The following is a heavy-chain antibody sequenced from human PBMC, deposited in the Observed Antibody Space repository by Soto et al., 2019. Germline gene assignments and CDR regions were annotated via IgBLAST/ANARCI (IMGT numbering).Heavy chain of an antibody. CDR2: IKQDGSEK. Sequence: GGSLRLSCAASGFTFSSYWMSWVRQATGKGLEWVANIKQDGSEKYYVDSVKGRFTISRDNAKNSLYLQMNSLRAEDTAVYYCARDRMELLGVYYYYGMDVWGQGTTVTVSS. J-gene: IGHJ6*02. D-gene: IGHD1-26*01. CDR1: GFTFSSYW. CDR3: ARDRMELLGVYYYYGMDV. V-gene: IGHV3-7*05.